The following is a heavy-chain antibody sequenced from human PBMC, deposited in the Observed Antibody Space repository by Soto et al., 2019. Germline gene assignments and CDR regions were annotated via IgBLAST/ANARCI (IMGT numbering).Heavy chain of an antibody. J-gene: IGHJ6*03. Sequence: QVQLVQSGAEVKKPGASVKVSCKASGYTFTSYGISWVRQAPGQGLEWMGWISAYNGNTNYAQKLQGRVTMTTDTSTSTAYMELRSLRSDDTAVYYCARPNKLGYCSSTSCPYYYYYMHVWGKGTTVTVSS. CDR3: ARPNKLGYCSSTSCPYYYYYMHV. CDR1: GYTFTSYG. CDR2: ISAYNGNT. V-gene: IGHV1-18*01. D-gene: IGHD2-2*01.